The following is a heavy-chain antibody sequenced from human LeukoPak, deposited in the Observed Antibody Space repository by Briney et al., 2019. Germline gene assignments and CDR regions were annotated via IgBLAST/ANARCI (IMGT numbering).Heavy chain of an antibody. D-gene: IGHD6-19*01. CDR2: ISAYNGNT. CDR1: GYTFTSYG. J-gene: IGHJ6*02. Sequence: AASVTVSCKASGYTFTSYGISWVRQAPGQGLEWMGWISAYNGNTNYAQKLQGRVTMTTDTSTSTAYMELRSLRSDDTAVYYCARDKAISSGWSYYYYYYGMDVWGQGTTVTVSS. V-gene: IGHV1-18*01. CDR3: ARDKAISSGWSYYYYYYGMDV.